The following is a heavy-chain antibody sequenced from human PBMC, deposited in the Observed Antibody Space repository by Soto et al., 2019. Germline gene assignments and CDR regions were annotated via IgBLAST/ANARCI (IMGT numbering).Heavy chain of an antibody. D-gene: IGHD1-26*01. J-gene: IGHJ1*01. V-gene: IGHV1-69*02. CDR2: IIPILGIA. CDR3: ARGQGGELGWELRGLEYFQH. CDR1: GGTFSSYT. Sequence: QVQLVQSGAEVKKPGSSVKVSCKASGGTFSSYTISWVRQAPGQGLEWMGRIIPILGIANYAQKFQGRVTITADKSTSTAYMELSSLRSEDTAVYYCARGQGGELGWELRGLEYFQHWGQGTLVTVSS.